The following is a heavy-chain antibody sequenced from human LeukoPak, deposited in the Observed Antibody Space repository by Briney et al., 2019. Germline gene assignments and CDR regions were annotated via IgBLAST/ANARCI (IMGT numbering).Heavy chain of an antibody. V-gene: IGHV3-21*04. CDR2: ISSSSSYI. CDR3: ARDPTRTDIAIVTPYFDN. D-gene: IGHD5-18*01. J-gene: IGHJ4*02. Sequence: NPGRSLRLSCAASGFTFSSYSMNWVRQAPGKGLEWVSSISSSSSYIYYADSVKGRFTISRNNAKNSLYLQMNSLRAEETAVYYCARDPTRTDIAIVTPYFDNWGQRTLVSVSS. CDR1: GFTFSSYS.